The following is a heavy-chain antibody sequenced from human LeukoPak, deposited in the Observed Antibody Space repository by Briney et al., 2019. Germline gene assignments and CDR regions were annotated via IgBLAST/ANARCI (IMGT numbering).Heavy chain of an antibody. Sequence: SETLSLTCTVSGGSISSSSYYWGWIRQPPGKGLEWIGSIYYSGSTYYNPSLKSRVTISVDPSKNQFSLKLSSVTAADTAVYYCARHHRYGGSGSYYPGDWFDPWGQGTLVTVSS. CDR2: IYYSGST. CDR3: ARHHRYGGSGSYYPGDWFDP. D-gene: IGHD3-10*01. CDR1: GGSISSSSYY. J-gene: IGHJ5*02. V-gene: IGHV4-39*01.